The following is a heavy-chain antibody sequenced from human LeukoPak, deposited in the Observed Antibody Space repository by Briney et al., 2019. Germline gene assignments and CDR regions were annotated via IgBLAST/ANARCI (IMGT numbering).Heavy chain of an antibody. V-gene: IGHV1-2*02. D-gene: IGHD3-22*01. J-gene: IGHJ4*02. Sequence: ASVKVSCKASGYTFIDYYMHWVRQAPGQGLEWMGWINPNSVVTNYGQKFQGRVTMTRDTSINIVYMELRRLKSDDTAIYYCARDFGASTSDYYDTSAYYHRYFDYWGQGTLATVSS. CDR2: INPNSVVT. CDR3: ARDFGASTSDYYDTSAYYHRYFDY. CDR1: GYTFIDYY.